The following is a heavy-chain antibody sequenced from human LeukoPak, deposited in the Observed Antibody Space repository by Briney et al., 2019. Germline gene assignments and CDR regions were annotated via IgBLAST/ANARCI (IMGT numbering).Heavy chain of an antibody. J-gene: IGHJ4*02. CDR2: ISRSSSTI. CDR3: ARDEWGAAAAN. D-gene: IGHD6-13*01. CDR1: GFTFSTYS. Sequence: GGSLRLSCAASGFTFSTYSMGWVRQAPGKGLEWVSYISRSSSTIYYADSVKGRFTISRDNAENSLYLQMNSLRAEDTALYYCARDEWGAAAANWGQGTLVTVSS. V-gene: IGHV3-48*01.